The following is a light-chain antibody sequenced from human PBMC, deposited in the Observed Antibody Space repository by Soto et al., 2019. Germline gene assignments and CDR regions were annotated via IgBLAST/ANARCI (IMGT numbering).Light chain of an antibody. Sequence: EVVLAQSPFTLSFSPGERATLSCRASQTISSSYFAWYQQKPGQAPTLLIYDASNRATGIPDRFSGGGSGTDFTLTISRLEPEDFAVYYCQQFASYPLTFGGGTKVDIK. V-gene: IGKV3-20*01. CDR3: QQFASYPLT. J-gene: IGKJ4*01. CDR2: DAS. CDR1: QTISSSY.